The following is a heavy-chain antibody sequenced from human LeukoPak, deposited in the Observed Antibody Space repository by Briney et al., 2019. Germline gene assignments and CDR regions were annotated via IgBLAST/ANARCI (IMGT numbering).Heavy chain of an antibody. V-gene: IGHV4-59*01. CDR3: ARGSHYYDSSGLFDY. Sequence: SETLSLTCTVSGGSISSYYWSWIRQPPGKGLEWIGYIYYSGSTNYNPSLKSRVTISVDTSKNQFSLKLSSVTAADTAVYYCARGSHYYDSSGLFDYWGQGTLVTVSS. D-gene: IGHD3-22*01. CDR1: GGSISSYY. J-gene: IGHJ4*02. CDR2: IYYSGST.